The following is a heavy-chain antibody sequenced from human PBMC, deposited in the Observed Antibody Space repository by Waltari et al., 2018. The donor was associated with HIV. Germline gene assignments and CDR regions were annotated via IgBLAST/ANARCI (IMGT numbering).Heavy chain of an antibody. J-gene: IGHJ4*02. CDR1: GFTFRTFV. CDR2: TSHHGRSD. V-gene: IGHV3-30*18. D-gene: IGHD3-3*01. Sequence: QVQLVQAWGGMVQPGRSLRLSCAASGFTFRTFVMHGVRQAPGKGLEWLAVTSHHGRSDHYADTVKGRFTISRDHSKDTLWLEMENVRTEDTSLYFCAKDRSDFWTGFLDHWGQGALVTVTS. CDR3: AKDRSDFWTGFLDH.